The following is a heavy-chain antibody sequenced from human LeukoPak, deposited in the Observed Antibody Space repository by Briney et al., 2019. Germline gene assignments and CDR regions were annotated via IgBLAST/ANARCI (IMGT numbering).Heavy chain of an antibody. D-gene: IGHD6-19*01. CDR3: TTDMLAVAGTDY. CDR2: IKSITERGTT. Sequence: PRGSLRLSCAPSVFTFSNVWMRWVRQTPGKGLEWVGRIKSITERGTTHYAAPVNGRFTISRDNSKNTLYLQMSSLKTEDTAVYYCTTDMLAVAGTDYWGQGTLVTVSS. J-gene: IGHJ4*02. V-gene: IGHV3-15*01. CDR1: VFTFSNVW.